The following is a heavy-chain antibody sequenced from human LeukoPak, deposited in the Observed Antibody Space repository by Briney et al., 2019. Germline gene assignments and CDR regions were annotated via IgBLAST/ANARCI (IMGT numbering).Heavy chain of an antibody. Sequence: SETLSLTCTVSGGSISSYYWSWIRQPPGKGLEWIRCIYYSGSTNYNPSLKSRVTISVDTSKNQFSLKLSSVTAADTAVYYCAREGGDSNYIDYWGQGTLVTVSS. CDR3: AREGGDSNYIDY. V-gene: IGHV4-59*01. CDR1: GGSISSYY. J-gene: IGHJ4*02. CDR2: IYYSGST. D-gene: IGHD3-10*01.